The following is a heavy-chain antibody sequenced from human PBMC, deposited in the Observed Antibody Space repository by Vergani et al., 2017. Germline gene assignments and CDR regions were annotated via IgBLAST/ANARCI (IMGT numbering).Heavy chain of an antibody. CDR1: GYSISSGYY. D-gene: IGHD3-3*01. Sequence: QVQLQESGPGLVKPSETLSLTCAVSGYSISSGYYWGWIRQPPGKGLEWIGSIYHSGSTYYNPSLKSRVTISVDTSKNQFSLKLSSVTAADTAVYYCAKIAYDCWSGAYYYYMDVWGKGTTVTVSS. V-gene: IGHV4-38-2*01. CDR3: AKIAYDCWSGAYYYYMDV. J-gene: IGHJ6*03. CDR2: IYHSGST.